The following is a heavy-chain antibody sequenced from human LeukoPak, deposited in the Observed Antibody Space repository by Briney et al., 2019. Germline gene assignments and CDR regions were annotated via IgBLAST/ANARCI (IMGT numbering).Heavy chain of an antibody. J-gene: IGHJ4*02. CDR3: ASPRQQQLVQAFDY. Sequence: ASVKVSCKASGGTFSSYAISWVRQAPGQGLEWMGGIIPIFGTANYAQKFQGRVTITADESTSTAYMELSSLRSEDTAVYYCASPRQQQLVQAFDYWGQGTLVTVSS. CDR1: GGTFSSYA. D-gene: IGHD6-13*01. V-gene: IGHV1-69*13. CDR2: IIPIFGTA.